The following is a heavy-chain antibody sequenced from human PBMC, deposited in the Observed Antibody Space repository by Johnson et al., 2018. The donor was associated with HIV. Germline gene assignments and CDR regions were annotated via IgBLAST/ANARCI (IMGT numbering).Heavy chain of an antibody. J-gene: IGHJ3*02. V-gene: IGHV3-11*04. CDR1: GFTFSDYY. Sequence: VQLVESGGGLVQPGGSLGLSCAASGFTFSDYYMTYIRQAPGKGLEWVSYISSSGSTIYYADSVKGRFTISRDNAKNSLYLQMNSLRAEDTALYYCTTEVPQFTEPRDAFDIWGQGTMVPVSS. D-gene: IGHD5-24*01. CDR2: ISSSGSTI. CDR3: TTEVPQFTEPRDAFDI.